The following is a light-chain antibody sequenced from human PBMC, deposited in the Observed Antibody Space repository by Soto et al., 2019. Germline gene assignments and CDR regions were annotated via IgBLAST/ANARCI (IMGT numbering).Light chain of an antibody. Sequence: QSALTQPASVSGSPGLSITISCTGTSSDVGDNNYVSWYQQHPGKAPKLMIYDVTHRPSGISNRFSGSKSGNTASLTISGLQAEDEADYYCSSYTSSSTLYVFGTGTQLTVL. V-gene: IGLV2-14*01. CDR3: SSYTSSSTLYV. CDR1: SSDVGDNNY. J-gene: IGLJ1*01. CDR2: DVT.